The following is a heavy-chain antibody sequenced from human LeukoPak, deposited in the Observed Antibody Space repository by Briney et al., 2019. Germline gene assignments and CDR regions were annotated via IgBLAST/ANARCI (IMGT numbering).Heavy chain of an antibody. J-gene: IGHJ5*02. D-gene: IGHD2-15*01. CDR3: ARQEYCSGGSCYTWFDP. Sequence: PGESLKISCKGSGYSIDNYWIGWVRQMPGKGLEWMGIIYPADSDIRYSPSFQGQVTISADKSISTAYLQWSSLKASDTAIYHCARQEYCSGGSCYTWFDPWGQGTLVIVSS. CDR1: GYSIDNYW. V-gene: IGHV5-51*01. CDR2: IYPADSDI.